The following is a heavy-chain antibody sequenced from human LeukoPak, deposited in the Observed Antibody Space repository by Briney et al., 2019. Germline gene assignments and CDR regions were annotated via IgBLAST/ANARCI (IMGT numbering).Heavy chain of an antibody. J-gene: IGHJ5*02. V-gene: IGHV1-3*01. CDR2: INAGNGNT. CDR1: GYIFTSYA. Sequence: ASVKVSCKASGYIFTSYAMHWVRQAPGQRLEWMGWINAGNGNTKYSQKFQGRVTITRDTSASTAYMELSSLRSEDTAVYYCARAPYYDILTGYYNWFDPWGQGTLVTVSS. D-gene: IGHD3-9*01. CDR3: ARAPYYDILTGYYNWFDP.